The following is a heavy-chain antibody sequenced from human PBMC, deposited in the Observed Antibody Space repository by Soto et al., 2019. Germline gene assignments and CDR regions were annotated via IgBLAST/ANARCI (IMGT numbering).Heavy chain of an antibody. V-gene: IGHV4-31*03. Sequence: QVQLQESGPGLVKPSQTLSLTCTVSGVSISSRGYYWSWIRQHPGKGLEWIGYISDSVSTYSNPSLKSGVTISVDTSKNQISLRLSSVPAADTAVYYCARDRPGYLSAPWGQETLVTVSS. J-gene: IGHJ5*02. CDR3: ARDRPGYLSAP. CDR1: GVSISSRGYY. CDR2: ISDSVST. D-gene: IGHD1-1*01.